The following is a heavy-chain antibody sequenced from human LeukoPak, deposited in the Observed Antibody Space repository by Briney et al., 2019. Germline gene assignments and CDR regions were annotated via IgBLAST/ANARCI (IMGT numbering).Heavy chain of an antibody. V-gene: IGHV4-31*03. D-gene: IGHD5-18*01. J-gene: IGHJ3*02. CDR3: RRDTATGPDAFDI. Sequence: SETLSLTCTVSGGSISSGGYYWSWIRQHPGKGLEWIGYIYYSGSTYYNPSLKSRVTISVDTSKNQFSLKLSSVTAADTAVYYCRRDTATGPDAFDIWGQGTMVTVSS. CDR2: IYYSGST. CDR1: GGSISSGGYY.